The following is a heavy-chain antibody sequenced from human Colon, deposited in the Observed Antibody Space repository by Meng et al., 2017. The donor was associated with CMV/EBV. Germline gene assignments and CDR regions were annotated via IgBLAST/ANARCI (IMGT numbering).Heavy chain of an antibody. CDR2: ISGCSTST. J-gene: IGHJ4*02. CDR3: AKTLTTETTTAYYFVH. CDR1: GFTFNTYA. D-gene: IGHD4-17*01. Sequence: SCAASGFTFNTYAMSWVRQAPGRGLERVSGISGCSTSTYYADSVKGRFTISRDNSKNTLYLQMDRLRVEDTAVYYCAKTLTTETTTAYYFVHWGRGTVVTVSS. V-gene: IGHV3-23*01.